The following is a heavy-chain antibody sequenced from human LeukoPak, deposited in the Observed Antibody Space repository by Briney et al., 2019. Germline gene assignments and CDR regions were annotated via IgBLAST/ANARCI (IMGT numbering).Heavy chain of an antibody. J-gene: IGHJ4*02. D-gene: IGHD1-26*01. V-gene: IGHV3-48*01. Sequence: GGSLRLSCAASGFTFSSYSMNWVRQAPGKGLEWVSYISSSSSTIYYADSVKGRFTISRDNAKNSLYLQMNSLRAEDTAVYYCARGRRIVGAPLRLDYWGQGTLVTVSS. CDR2: ISSSSSTI. CDR3: ARGRRIVGAPLRLDY. CDR1: GFTFSSYS.